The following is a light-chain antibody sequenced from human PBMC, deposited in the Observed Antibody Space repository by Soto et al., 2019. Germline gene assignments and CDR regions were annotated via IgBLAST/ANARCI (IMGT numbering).Light chain of an antibody. J-gene: IGLJ2*01. V-gene: IGLV1-44*01. Sequence: QSVLTQPPSASGTPGQRVTISCSGGSYNVGKNLVYWYQQRPGTAPKLIIFSNNQRPSGVPDRFSGSKSGTSASLAISGLQSEDEADYYCAAWDDNLNGVIFGGGTKVTVL. CDR3: AAWDDNLNGVI. CDR1: SYNVGKNL. CDR2: SNN.